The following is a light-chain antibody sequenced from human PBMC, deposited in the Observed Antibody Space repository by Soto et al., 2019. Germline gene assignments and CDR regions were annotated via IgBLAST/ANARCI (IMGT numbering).Light chain of an antibody. J-gene: IGKJ3*01. CDR3: QQYNNWPPVT. Sequence: EIVLTQSPGTLSLSPGERATLSCRASQSVSSSYLAWYQQKPGQAPRLLIYGASSRATGIPDRFSGSGSGTEFTLTISSLQSEDFATYYCQQYNNWPPVTFGPGTKVDI. V-gene: IGKV3-20*01. CDR2: GAS. CDR1: QSVSSSY.